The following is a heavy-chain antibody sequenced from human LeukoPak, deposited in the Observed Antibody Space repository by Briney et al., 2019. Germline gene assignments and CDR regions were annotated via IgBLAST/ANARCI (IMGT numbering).Heavy chain of an antibody. J-gene: IGHJ6*02. CDR1: GLTFSSYA. D-gene: IGHD3-22*01. CDR3: ARWYYDSSGYYSGMDV. Sequence: PGGSLRPSCAASGLTFSSYAMHWVRQAPGKGLEWVAVISYDGSNKYYADSVKGRFTISRDNSKNTLYLQMNSLRAEDTAVYYCARWYYDSSGYYSGMDVWGQGTTVTVSS. V-gene: IGHV3-30*04. CDR2: ISYDGSNK.